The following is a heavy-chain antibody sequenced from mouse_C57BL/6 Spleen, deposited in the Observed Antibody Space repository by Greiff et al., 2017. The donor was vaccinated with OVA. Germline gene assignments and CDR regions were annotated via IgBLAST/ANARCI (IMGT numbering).Heavy chain of an antibody. CDR3: ARWDTTVVASFAY. V-gene: IGHV14-3*01. J-gene: IGHJ3*01. Sequence: VQLKQSVAELVRPGASVKLSCTASGFTITNTYMHWVKQRPEQGLEWIGRIDPANGNTKYAPKFQGKATITAATSSSTAYLQLSSLTSEDTAIYYCARWDTTVVASFAYWGQGTRVTVSA. CDR2: IDPANGNT. D-gene: IGHD1-1*01. CDR1: GFTITNTY.